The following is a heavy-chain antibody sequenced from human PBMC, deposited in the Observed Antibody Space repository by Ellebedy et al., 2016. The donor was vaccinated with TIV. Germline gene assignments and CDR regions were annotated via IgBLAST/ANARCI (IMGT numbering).Heavy chain of an antibody. Sequence: GESLKISCAASGFTFSSYWMHSVRQAPGKGLEWVSRINSDGTTINYAASVKGRFTISRDNAKNTLYLAMNSLTVDDTAVYYCARQFDQPARWGQGTLVTVSS. CDR3: ARQFDQPAR. CDR2: INSDGTTI. J-gene: IGHJ4*02. CDR1: GFTFSSYW. D-gene: IGHD2-2*01. V-gene: IGHV3-74*01.